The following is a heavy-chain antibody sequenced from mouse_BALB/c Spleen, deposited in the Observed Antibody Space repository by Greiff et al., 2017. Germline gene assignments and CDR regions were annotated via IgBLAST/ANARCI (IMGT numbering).Heavy chain of an antibody. CDR1: GFTFSSFG. J-gene: IGHJ2*01. CDR3: ARGGNYVLDY. Sequence: EVMLVESGGGLVQPGGSRKLSCAASGFTFSSFGMHWVRQAPEKGLEWVAYISSGSSTNYYADTVKGRFTIARDNPKNTLFLQMTSLRSEDTAMYYCARGGNYVLDYWGQGTTLTVS. V-gene: IGHV5-17*02. D-gene: IGHD2-1*01. CDR2: ISSGSSTN.